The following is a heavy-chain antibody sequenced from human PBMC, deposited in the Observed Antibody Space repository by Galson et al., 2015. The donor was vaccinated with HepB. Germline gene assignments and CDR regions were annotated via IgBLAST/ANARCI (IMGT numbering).Heavy chain of an antibody. V-gene: IGHV3-7*03. CDR2: IKQDGSEK. CDR3: ARELNFDSSGYYYYYYGMDV. CDR1: GFTFSSYW. D-gene: IGHD3-22*01. Sequence: SLRLSCAASGFTFSSYWMSWVRQAPGKGLEWVANIKQDGSEKYYVDSVKGRFTISRDNAKNSLYLQMNSLRAEDTAVYYCARELNFDSSGYYYYYYGMDVWGQGTTVTVSS. J-gene: IGHJ6*02.